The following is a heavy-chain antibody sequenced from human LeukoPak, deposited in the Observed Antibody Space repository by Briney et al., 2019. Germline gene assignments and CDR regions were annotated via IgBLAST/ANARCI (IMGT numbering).Heavy chain of an antibody. CDR3: ARGGAKQYCSSTSCPFDY. Sequence: GGSLRLSCAASGFTFSSYSMNWVRQAPGKGLEWVSSISSSSSYIYYADSVKGRFTISRDNAKNSLYLQVNSLRAEDTAVYYCARGGAKQYCSSTSCPFDYWGQGTLVTVSS. J-gene: IGHJ4*02. CDR2: ISSSSSYI. V-gene: IGHV3-21*01. CDR1: GFTFSSYS. D-gene: IGHD2-2*01.